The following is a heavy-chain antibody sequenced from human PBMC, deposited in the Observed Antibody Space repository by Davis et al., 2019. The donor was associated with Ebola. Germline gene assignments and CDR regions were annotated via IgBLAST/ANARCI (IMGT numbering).Heavy chain of an antibody. V-gene: IGHV3-23*01. D-gene: IGHD6-19*01. CDR2: ISGSGGGT. J-gene: IGHJ4*02. Sequence: PAESLRLSCVASGISFGSYGLSWVRQAPGKGLEWVSGISGSGGGTYYADPVKVRFTISRDTSKHTLYLQMNSLRAEDTAVYYCAQDREGSGWLFDYWGQGTLVTVSS. CDR3: AQDREGSGWLFDY. CDR1: GISFGSYG.